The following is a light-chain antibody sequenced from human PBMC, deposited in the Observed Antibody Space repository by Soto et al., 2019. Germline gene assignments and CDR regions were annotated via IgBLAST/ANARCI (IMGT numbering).Light chain of an antibody. CDR3: QQFNSKVWT. Sequence: DIQMTQSPSTLSASVGDTVTITCRASQSVSRWLNWYEQKPGKAPRLLIYEASNLESGVPMRFSGSGSGTEFVHTITSLQPAHSATYYCQQFNSKVWTFGQGTRVEI. V-gene: IGKV1-5*01. CDR1: QSVSRW. J-gene: IGKJ1*01. CDR2: EAS.